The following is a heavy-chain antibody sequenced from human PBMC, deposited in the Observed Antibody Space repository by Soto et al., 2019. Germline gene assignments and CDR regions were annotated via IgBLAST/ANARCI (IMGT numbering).Heavy chain of an antibody. CDR1: GYTFTGYY. V-gene: IGHV1-2*04. D-gene: IGHD2-15*01. J-gene: IGHJ4*02. CDR3: ARLVVAATLEWYYFDY. Sequence: ASVKVSCKASGYTFTGYYMHWVRQAPGQGLEWMGWINPNSGGTNYAQKFQGWVTMTRDTSISTAYMELSRLRSDDTAVYYCARLVVAATLEWYYFDYWGQGTLVTVSS. CDR2: INPNSGGT.